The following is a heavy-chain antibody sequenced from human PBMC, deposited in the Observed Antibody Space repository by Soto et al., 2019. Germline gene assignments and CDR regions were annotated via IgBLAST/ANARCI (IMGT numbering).Heavy chain of an antibody. CDR1: GYTFTAYS. CDR3: AREASAVISLDY. CDR2: FNPNSGDT. V-gene: IGHV1-2*02. J-gene: IGHJ4*02. D-gene: IGHD6-19*01. Sequence: GASVKVSCKASGYTFTAYSMHWVRQAPGQGLEWVGWFNPNSGDTIYAQKFQGRVTLTRDTSIGTAYMELYSLTSDYTAVYYCAREASAVISLDYWGQGTLVTVSS.